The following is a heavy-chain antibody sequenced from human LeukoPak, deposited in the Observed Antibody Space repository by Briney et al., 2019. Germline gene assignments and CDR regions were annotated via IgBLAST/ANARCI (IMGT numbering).Heavy chain of an antibody. CDR2: IYYSGST. V-gene: IGHV4-39*01. J-gene: IGHJ4*02. CDR3: ARTPLTYYYDSSGYYDY. Sequence: PSETLSLTCTVSGGSISSSSYYWGWIRQPPGKGLEWIGSIYYSGSTYYNPSLKSRVTISVDTSKNQFSLKLSSVTAADTAVYYCARTPLTYYYDSSGYYDYWGQGTLVTVSS. D-gene: IGHD3-22*01. CDR1: GGSISSSSYY.